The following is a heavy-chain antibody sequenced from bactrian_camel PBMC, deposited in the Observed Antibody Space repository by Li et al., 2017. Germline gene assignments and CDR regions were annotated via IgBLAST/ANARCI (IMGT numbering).Heavy chain of an antibody. D-gene: IGHD2*01. V-gene: IGHV3S53*01. J-gene: IGHJ4*01. CDR3: TTDTWYLPLR. CDR1: GDFNNKNC. CDR2: INRNDET. Sequence: HVQLVESGGGSVEAGGSLKLSCAMSGDFNNKNCMGWFRQAPGKEREVVASINRNDETTYADSVKGRFTISRDNAKNTLYLQMNSLKTEDTGIYCCTTDTWYLPLRWGQGTQVTVS.